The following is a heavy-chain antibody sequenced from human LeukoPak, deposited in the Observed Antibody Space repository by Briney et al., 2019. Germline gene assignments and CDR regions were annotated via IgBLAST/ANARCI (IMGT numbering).Heavy chain of an antibody. CDR1: GDSVSSNSAA. CDR3: ARHDYGDSNFDY. CDR2: TYYRFKWYN. Sequence: SQTLSLTCAVSGDSVSSNSAAWNWIRQSPSRGLEWLGRTYYRFKWYNDYAVSVKSRITINADTSKNHFSLQLNSVTPEDTAVYYCARHDYGDSNFDYWGQGTLVTVSS. J-gene: IGHJ4*02. V-gene: IGHV6-1*01. D-gene: IGHD4-17*01.